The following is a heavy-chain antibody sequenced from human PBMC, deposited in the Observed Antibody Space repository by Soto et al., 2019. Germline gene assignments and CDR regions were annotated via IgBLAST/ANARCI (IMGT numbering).Heavy chain of an antibody. Sequence: QVQLQESGPGLVKPSQTLSLTCTVSGGSISSGAYYWSLIRQPPGKGLEWIGYIYYSGSTYYNPSLKSRVTISVDTSKNQFSLKLSSVTAADTAGYYCGKVGATYSFDIWGQGTMVTFSS. CDR2: IYYSGST. CDR1: GGSISSGAYY. V-gene: IGHV4-30-4*01. J-gene: IGHJ3*02. CDR3: GKVGATYSFDI. D-gene: IGHD1-26*01.